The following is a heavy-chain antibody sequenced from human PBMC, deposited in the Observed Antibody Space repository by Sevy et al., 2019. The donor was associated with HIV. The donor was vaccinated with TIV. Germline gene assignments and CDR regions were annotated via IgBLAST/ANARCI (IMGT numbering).Heavy chain of an antibody. CDR3: ARVGGDYPYYFDY. V-gene: IGHV4-59*01. Sequence: SETLSLTCTVSGGSISSYYWSWIRQPPGKGLEWIGYIYYSGSTNYNPSLKSRVTISVDTSKNQFSLKLSSVTAADTAVYHCARVGGDYPYYFDYWGQGTLVTVSS. D-gene: IGHD4-17*01. CDR1: GGSISSYY. J-gene: IGHJ4*02. CDR2: IYYSGST.